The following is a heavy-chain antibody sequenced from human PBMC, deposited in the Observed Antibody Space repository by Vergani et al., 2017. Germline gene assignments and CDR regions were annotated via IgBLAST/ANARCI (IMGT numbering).Heavy chain of an antibody. CDR3: ARDVGNYYDSSGPNIDP. CDR2: ISSSSSTI. J-gene: IGHJ5*02. V-gene: IGHV3-48*04. CDR1: GFTFSSYS. Sequence: EVQLVESGGGLVQPGGSLRLSCAASGFTFSSYSMNWVRQAPGKGLEWVSYISSSSSTIYYADSVKCRFTISRDNAKNSLYLQMNSLRAEDTAVYYCARDVGNYYDSSGPNIDPWGQGTLVTVSS. D-gene: IGHD3-22*01.